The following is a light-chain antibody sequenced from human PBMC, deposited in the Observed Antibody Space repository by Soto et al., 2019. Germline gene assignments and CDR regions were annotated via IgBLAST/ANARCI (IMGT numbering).Light chain of an antibody. V-gene: IGKV3-15*01. CDR2: GAS. Sequence: EIVMTQSPATLSVSPGERATLSCRASQSVSSNLAWYQQKPGQAPRLLIYGASTRATGIPARFSGSGSGTVFPLAISSLQSEEFAVYYRQQDNNWPLTTFGQGTKLDIK. CDR1: QSVSSN. J-gene: IGKJ2*01. CDR3: QQDNNWPLTT.